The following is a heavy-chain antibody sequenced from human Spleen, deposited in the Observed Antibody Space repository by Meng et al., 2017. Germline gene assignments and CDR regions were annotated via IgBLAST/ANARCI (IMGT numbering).Heavy chain of an antibody. Sequence: GESLKISCAASGFTFDDYGMSWVRQAPGKGLEWVSGINWNGGSTGYADSVKGRFTISRDNAKNSLYLQMNSLRAEDTALYYCAREVGYIVAKSYFDYWGQGTLVTVSS. J-gene: IGHJ4*02. D-gene: IGHD5-12*01. V-gene: IGHV3-20*04. CDR2: INWNGGST. CDR1: GFTFDDYG. CDR3: AREVGYIVAKSYFDY.